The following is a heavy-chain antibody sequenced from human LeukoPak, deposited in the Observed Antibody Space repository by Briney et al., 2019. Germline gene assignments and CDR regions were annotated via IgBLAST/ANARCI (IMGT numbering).Heavy chain of an antibody. CDR2: ISPYNGDT. CDR3: AREDSLVGVGELKC. CDR1: GYTFTSYG. V-gene: IGHV1-18*04. J-gene: IGHJ4*02. D-gene: IGHD3-16*01. Sequence: ASVKVSCKAYGYTFTSYGISWVRQAPGQGLEWMGWISPYNGDTNYAQKLQGRVTMTTNTSTSTAYMELRSLRSDDTAVYYCAREDSLVGVGELKCWGQGTLVTVSS.